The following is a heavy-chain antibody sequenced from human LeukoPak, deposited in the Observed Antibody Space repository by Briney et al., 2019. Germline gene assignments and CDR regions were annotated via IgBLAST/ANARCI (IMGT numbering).Heavy chain of an antibody. CDR2: IDPSDSYT. D-gene: IGHD6-13*01. Sequence: GESLKISCKGSGYSFTSYWISWVRQMPGKGLEWMGRIDPSDSYTNNSPSFQGHVTISADKSISTAYLQWSSLKASDTAMYYCARLGSIAAAGNWFDPWGQGTLVTVSS. CDR1: GYSFTSYW. V-gene: IGHV5-10-1*01. J-gene: IGHJ5*02. CDR3: ARLGSIAAAGNWFDP.